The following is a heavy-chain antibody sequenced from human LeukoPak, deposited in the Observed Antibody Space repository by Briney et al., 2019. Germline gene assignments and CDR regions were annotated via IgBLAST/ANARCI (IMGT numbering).Heavy chain of an antibody. CDR2: ISSGSSAR. CDR3: ARDTGSYYEYYFDY. CDR1: GFTFSSHC. Sequence: AGGSLRLSCAASGFTFSSHCMNWVRQTPGKGLEWVSYISSGSSARYYADSVKGRFTISRDDARNSLYLQMNSLRAEDTAVYYCARDTGSYYEYYFDYWGQGTLVTVSS. J-gene: IGHJ4*02. V-gene: IGHV3-48*01. D-gene: IGHD1-26*01.